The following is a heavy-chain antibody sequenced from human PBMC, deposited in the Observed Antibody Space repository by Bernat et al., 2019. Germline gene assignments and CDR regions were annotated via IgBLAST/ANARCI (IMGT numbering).Heavy chain of an antibody. Sequence: QLQLQESGPGLVKPSETLSLTCTVSGGSISSSSYYWGWIRQPPGKGLEWIGSIYYSGSTYYNPSLKSRVTISVDTSKNQFSLKLSSVTAADTAVYYCARHRGAVDFWSGRDWFDPWGQGTLVTVSS. J-gene: IGHJ5*02. D-gene: IGHD3-3*01. CDR1: GGSISSSSYY. CDR2: IYYSGST. CDR3: ARHRGAVDFWSGRDWFDP. V-gene: IGHV4-39*01.